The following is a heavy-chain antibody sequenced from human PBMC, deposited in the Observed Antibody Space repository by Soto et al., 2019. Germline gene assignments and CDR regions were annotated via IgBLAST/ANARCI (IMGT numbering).Heavy chain of an antibody. CDR3: AREGHDSIGYYFPSYYYYYGMDV. J-gene: IGHJ6*02. Sequence: GGSLRLSCAASGFTFSSYGMHWVRQAPGKGLEWVAVIWYDGSNKYYADSVKGRFTISRDNSKNTLYLQMNSLRAEDTAVYYCAREGHDSIGYYFPSYYYYYGMDVWGQGTTVTVSS. V-gene: IGHV3-33*01. D-gene: IGHD3-22*01. CDR2: IWYDGSNK. CDR1: GFTFSSYG.